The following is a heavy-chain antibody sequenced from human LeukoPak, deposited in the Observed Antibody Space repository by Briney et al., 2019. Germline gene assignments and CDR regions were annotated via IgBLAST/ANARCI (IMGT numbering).Heavy chain of an antibody. V-gene: IGHV5-10-1*01. Sequence: GESVQISFQGSGCSFTSYWISCVRPMPGKGREWMGRIDPSDSYTNYSPSFQGHVPISADKSISTAYLQWSSRKASDTAMYYCARQYYYDRPCDYWGQGTRVSVPS. CDR2: IDPSDSYT. CDR3: ARQYYYDRPCDY. J-gene: IGHJ4*02. D-gene: IGHD3-22*01. CDR1: GCSFTSYW.